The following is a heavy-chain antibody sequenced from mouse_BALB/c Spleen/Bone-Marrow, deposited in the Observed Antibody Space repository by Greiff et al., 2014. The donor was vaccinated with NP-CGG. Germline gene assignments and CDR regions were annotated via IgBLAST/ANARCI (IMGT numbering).Heavy chain of an antibody. CDR2: ILPGSDNT. V-gene: IGHV1-9*01. CDR3: TRGGYDGY. Sequence: VQLQQSGAELMKPGASVKISCKATGYTFSSYWIEWVKQRPGHGLEWIGEILPGSDNTNYNEKFKVKATFTADTSSNTAYMQLSSLTSEDSAVYYCTRGGYDGYWGQGTTLTVSS. CDR1: GYTFSSYW. J-gene: IGHJ2*01. D-gene: IGHD2-14*01.